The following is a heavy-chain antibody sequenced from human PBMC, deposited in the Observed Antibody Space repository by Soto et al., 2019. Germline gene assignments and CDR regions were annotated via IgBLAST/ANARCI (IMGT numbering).Heavy chain of an antibody. J-gene: IGHJ5*02. CDR3: ANYYDSSGYYP. D-gene: IGHD3-22*01. Sequence: GSLRLSCADSGFTCRSYAMSWVRQAPGKGLEWVSAISGSDDSTYYADSVKGRFTISRDNSKNTLYLQMNSLRAEDTAVYYCANYYDSSGYYPWGQGTLVTVSS. CDR1: GFTCRSYA. CDR2: ISGSDDST. V-gene: IGHV3-23*01.